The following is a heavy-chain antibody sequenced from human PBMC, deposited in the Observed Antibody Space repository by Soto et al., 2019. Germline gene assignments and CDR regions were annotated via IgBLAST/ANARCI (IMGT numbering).Heavy chain of an antibody. CDR1: GFTFSSYA. CDR2: ISGSGGST. V-gene: IGHV3-23*01. J-gene: IGHJ4*02. Sequence: LRLSCAASGFTFSSYAMSLVRQAPWKGLEWVSAISGSGGSTYYADSVKGRFTISRDNSKNTLYLQMNSLRAEDTAVYYCAKAPIAAAGASYFDYWGQGTLVTVSS. D-gene: IGHD6-13*01. CDR3: AKAPIAAAGASYFDY.